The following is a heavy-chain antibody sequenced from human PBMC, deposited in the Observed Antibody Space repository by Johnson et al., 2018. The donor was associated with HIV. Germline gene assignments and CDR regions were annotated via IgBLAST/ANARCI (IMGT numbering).Heavy chain of an antibody. CDR1: GFTFSSYG. CDR3: AKVSQQQLGAFDI. V-gene: IGHV3-30*02. D-gene: IGHD6-6*01. J-gene: IGHJ3*02. CDR2: IRYDGSNK. Sequence: QVQLVESGGGVVQPGRSLRLSCAASGFTFSSYGMHWVRQAPGKGLEWVAFIRYDGSNKYYADSVKGRFTISRDNSKNTLYLQMNSLRAEDTAVYYCAKVSQQQLGAFDIWGQGTMVTVSS.